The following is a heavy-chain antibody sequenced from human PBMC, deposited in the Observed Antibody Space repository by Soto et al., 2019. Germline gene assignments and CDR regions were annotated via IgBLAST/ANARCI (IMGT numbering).Heavy chain of an antibody. CDR1: GDSISSGGYD. J-gene: IGHJ5*02. Sequence: SETLSLTCTVSGDSISSGGYDWSWIRQHPGKGLEWIGYIYYSGSTYYNPSLKSRVTVSVDTSKNQFSLKLSSVTAADTAVYYCARHPAPYYDFWTADGQDAWFDPWGQGTLVTVSS. V-gene: IGHV4-31*03. D-gene: IGHD3-3*01. CDR3: ARHPAPYYDFWTADGQDAWFDP. CDR2: IYYSGST.